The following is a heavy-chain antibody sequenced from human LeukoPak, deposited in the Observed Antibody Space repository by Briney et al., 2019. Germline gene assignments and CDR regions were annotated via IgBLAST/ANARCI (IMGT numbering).Heavy chain of an antibody. Sequence: SETLSLTCTVSGGSISSGGYYWSWIRQPPGKGLEWIGYIYHSGSTYYNPSLKSRVTISVDRSKSQFSLKLSSVTAADTAVYYCARWPRKAAAATFDYRGQGTLVTVSS. CDR1: GGSISSGGYY. J-gene: IGHJ4*02. D-gene: IGHD6-13*01. CDR3: ARWPRKAAAATFDY. CDR2: IYHSGST. V-gene: IGHV4-30-2*01.